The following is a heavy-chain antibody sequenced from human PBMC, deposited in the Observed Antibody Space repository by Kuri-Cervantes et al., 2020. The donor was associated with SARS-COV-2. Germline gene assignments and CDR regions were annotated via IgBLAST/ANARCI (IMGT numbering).Heavy chain of an antibody. V-gene: IGHV1-2*06. Sequence: ASVKVSCKGSGYTFTGYYMHWVRPAPPKGLEWMGRINPNSGGRNYAQKFQGRVTMTRDTSISTAYLELSRRRSDDTAVYYCARALIAVAGKKDYGMDVWGQGTMVTVSS. CDR3: ARALIAVAGKKDYGMDV. J-gene: IGHJ6*02. CDR2: INPNSGGR. CDR1: GYTFTGYY. D-gene: IGHD6-19*01.